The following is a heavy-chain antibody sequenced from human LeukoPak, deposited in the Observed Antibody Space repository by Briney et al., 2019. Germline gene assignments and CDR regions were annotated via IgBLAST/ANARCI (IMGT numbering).Heavy chain of an antibody. V-gene: IGHV4-39*01. CDR3: ASNEWSGYYFDY. J-gene: IGHJ4*02. CDR2: MYYSGST. Sequence: MASETLSLTCTVSGGSISTSSYYWGWIRQPPGKGLEWIGSMYYSGSTYYNPSLKSRVTISVDTSKNQFSLKLSSVTAADSALYYCASNEWSGYYFDYWGQGTLVTVSS. CDR1: GGSISTSSYY. D-gene: IGHD3-3*01.